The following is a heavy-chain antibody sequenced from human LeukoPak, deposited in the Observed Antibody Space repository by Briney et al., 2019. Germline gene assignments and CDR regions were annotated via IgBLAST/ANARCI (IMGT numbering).Heavy chain of an antibody. CDR1: GGTFSSYA. J-gene: IGHJ4*02. CDR2: ISAYNGNT. D-gene: IGHD4-17*01. Sequence: SSVKVSCKASGGTFSSYAISWVRQAPGQGLEWMGWISAYNGNTNYAQKLQGRVTMTTDTSTSTAYMELRSLRSDDTAVYYCARLPVPRNAYGDYYFDYWGQGTLVTVSS. V-gene: IGHV1-18*01. CDR3: ARLPVPRNAYGDYYFDY.